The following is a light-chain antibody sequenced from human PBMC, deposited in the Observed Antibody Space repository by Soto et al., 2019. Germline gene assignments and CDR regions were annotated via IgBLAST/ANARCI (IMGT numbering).Light chain of an antibody. V-gene: IGKV3-11*01. CDR3: QQRSKWPPLT. J-gene: IGKJ4*01. CDR2: DAS. Sequence: EIVLTQSPATLSFSPGEKATLSCRASQSVDRYLAWYQQKPGQAPRLLIYDASNRATGIPARFSGSGSGTDFTLTISSLEPEDFAVYYCQQRSKWPPLTFGGGTKV. CDR1: QSVDRY.